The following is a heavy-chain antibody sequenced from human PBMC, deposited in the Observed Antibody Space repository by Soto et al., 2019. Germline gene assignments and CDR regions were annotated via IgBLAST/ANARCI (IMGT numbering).Heavy chain of an antibody. CDR1: SGSISSSNW. D-gene: IGHD2-2*01. CDR3: ARRYCSSTSCYWGNWFDP. CDR2: IYHSGST. V-gene: IGHV4-4*02. J-gene: IGHJ5*02. Sequence: QVQLQESGPGLVKPSGTLSLTCAVSSGSISSSNWWSWVRQPPGKGLEWIGEIYHSGSTNYNPSLKSRFTISVDKSKNQFSLKLSSVTAADTAVYYCARRYCSSTSCYWGNWFDPWGQGTLVTVSS.